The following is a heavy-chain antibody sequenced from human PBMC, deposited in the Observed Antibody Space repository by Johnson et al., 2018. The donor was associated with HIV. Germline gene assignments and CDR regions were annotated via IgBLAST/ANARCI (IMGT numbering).Heavy chain of an antibody. J-gene: IGHJ3*01. CDR1: GFSFSNYA. CDR3: AKPLVGATRDDAFDV. Sequence: QVQLVESGGGVVQPGRSLRLSCAASGFSFSNYAMHWVRQAPGKGLEWVAVIWYNGSKKYYADSVKGRFTISRDNSKNTLYLQMNSLSAEDTAVYYCAKPLVGATRDDAFDVWGQGTMVTVSS. V-gene: IGHV3-33*06. D-gene: IGHD1-26*01. CDR2: IWYNGSKK.